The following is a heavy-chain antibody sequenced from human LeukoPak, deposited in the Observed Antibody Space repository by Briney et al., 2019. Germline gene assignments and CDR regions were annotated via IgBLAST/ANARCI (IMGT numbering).Heavy chain of an antibody. CDR2: IRVHNGDT. CDR1: VYMFSVFG. V-gene: IGHV1-18*01. J-gene: IGHJ3*01. D-gene: IGHD3-9*01. Sequence: TSVKVSCKASVYMFSVFGITWVRQAPGQGLEWMGSIRVHNGDTDYATKFQGSLTMTTATSAHTAYMELRSLKSDATAVYYCARDRYDVGVAFDFWGQGTMVTVSS. CDR3: ARDRYDVGVAFDF.